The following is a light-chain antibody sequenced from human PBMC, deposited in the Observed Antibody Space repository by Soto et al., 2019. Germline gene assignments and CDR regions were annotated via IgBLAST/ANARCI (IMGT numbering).Light chain of an antibody. CDR2: DAS. J-gene: IGKJ4*01. CDR1: QSLNSL. V-gene: IGKV1-5*01. Sequence: DIQITQSPSTLSASVGDRVTITCRASQSLNSLLAWYQQKPGTAPKLLIFDASRLESGVPSRFSGSASGTEFTLTISSLQPDDFATYCCQQYDNYPLTFGGGTKVDIK. CDR3: QQYDNYPLT.